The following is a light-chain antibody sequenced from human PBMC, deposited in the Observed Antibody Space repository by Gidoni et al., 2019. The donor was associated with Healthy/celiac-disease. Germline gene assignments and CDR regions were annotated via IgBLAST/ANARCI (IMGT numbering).Light chain of an antibody. Sequence: DIQMTQSPSTLSASVGDRVTITCRASQSISSYLNWYQQKPGKAPKLLIYAAYSLQSGVPSRFSGSGSGTDFTLTISSLQPEDFATYYCQQSYSTPPDTFGGGTKVEIK. J-gene: IGKJ4*01. CDR3: QQSYSTPPDT. CDR1: QSISSY. CDR2: AAY. V-gene: IGKV1-39*01.